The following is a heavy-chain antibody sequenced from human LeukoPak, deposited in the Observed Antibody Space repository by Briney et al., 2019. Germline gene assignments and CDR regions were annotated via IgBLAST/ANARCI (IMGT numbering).Heavy chain of an antibody. CDR1: GGSISSYY. V-gene: IGHV4-59*01. J-gene: IGHJ3*02. Sequence: SETLSLTCTVSGGSISSYYWSWIRQPPRKGLEWIGYIYYSGSTNYNPSLKSRVTISVDTSMNQFSLKLSSVTAADTAVYYCARWTTVTSDAFDIWGQGTMVTVSS. CDR2: IYYSGST. D-gene: IGHD4-17*01. CDR3: ARWTTVTSDAFDI.